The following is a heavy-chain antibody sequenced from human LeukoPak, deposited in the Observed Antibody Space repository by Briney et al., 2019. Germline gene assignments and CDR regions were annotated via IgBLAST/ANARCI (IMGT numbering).Heavy chain of an antibody. V-gene: IGHV5-51*01. CDR3: ARGGPAYALDY. CDR1: GYSFINYW. J-gene: IGHJ4*02. D-gene: IGHD2-2*01. CDR2: IYPGDTVT. Sequence: GESLKISCKGSGYSFINYWIGWVRQMPGKGLEWMGIIYPGDTVTIYSPSFQGQVTISDDKSIGTAYLQSSSLKASDTAIYYCARGGPAYALDYWGQGTLVTVSS.